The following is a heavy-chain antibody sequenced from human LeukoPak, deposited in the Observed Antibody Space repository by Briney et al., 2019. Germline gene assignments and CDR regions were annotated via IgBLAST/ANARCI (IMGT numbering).Heavy chain of an antibody. D-gene: IGHD6-19*01. CDR3: ARAQIGYSSGWYETAGGWHFEY. Sequence: SVKVSCKASGGTFSSYAISWVRQAPGQGLEWMGGIIPIFGTANYAQKFQGRVTITTDESTRTAYIELSSLRSEDTAVYYCARAQIGYSSGWYETAGGWHFEYWGQGTLVSVSS. CDR1: GGTFSSYA. CDR2: IIPIFGTA. V-gene: IGHV1-69*05. J-gene: IGHJ4*02.